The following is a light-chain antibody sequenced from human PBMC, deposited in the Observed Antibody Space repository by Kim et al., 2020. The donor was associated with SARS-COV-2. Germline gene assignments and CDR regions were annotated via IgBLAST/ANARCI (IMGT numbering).Light chain of an antibody. CDR1: NIETKS. Sequence: SYELTQPPSVSLAPGKTATITCGGNNIETKSVHWYQQKPGQAPVQVMYYDSDRPSGIPERFSGSNSGNTATLTISKVEVEDEADYFCQIWDSSSEHWVFG. CDR3: QIWDSSSEHWV. V-gene: IGLV3-21*04. CDR2: YDS. J-gene: IGLJ3*02.